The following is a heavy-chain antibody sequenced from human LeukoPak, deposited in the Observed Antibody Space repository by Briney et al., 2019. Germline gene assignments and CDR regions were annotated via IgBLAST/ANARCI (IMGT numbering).Heavy chain of an antibody. CDR3: ARDSIQQQLVLEDRGYPYYFEH. CDR1: RFTFSSYS. Sequence: PGGSLRLSCAASRFTFSSYSMNWVRQAPGKGLEWVSSISSSGNYIYYADSVKGRFTISRDNAKNSLYLQMNSLTAEDTAVYYCARDSIQQQLVLEDRGYPYYFEHWGQGTLVTVSS. D-gene: IGHD6-13*01. J-gene: IGHJ4*02. CDR2: ISSSGNYI. V-gene: IGHV3-21*01.